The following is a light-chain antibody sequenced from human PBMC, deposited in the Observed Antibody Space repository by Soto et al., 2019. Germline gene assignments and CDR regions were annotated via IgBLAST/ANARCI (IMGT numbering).Light chain of an antibody. Sequence: DIQMTQSPSTLSASVGDRVTITCRASQSISSWLAWYQQKPGKAPKLLIYDASSLESGVPSRFSGSGSGTEFPLTISSLQPDDFATYYCQQYNSYPGTFGPGTKVEIK. CDR2: DAS. V-gene: IGKV1-5*01. J-gene: IGKJ1*01. CDR1: QSISSW. CDR3: QQYNSYPGT.